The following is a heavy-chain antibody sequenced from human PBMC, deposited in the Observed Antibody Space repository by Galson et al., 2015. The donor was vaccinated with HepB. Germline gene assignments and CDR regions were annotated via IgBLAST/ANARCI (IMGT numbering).Heavy chain of an antibody. CDR3: ARVSIAARPDYYYMDV. J-gene: IGHJ6*03. CDR2: ISYDGSNK. V-gene: IGHV3-30-3*01. CDR1: GFTFSSYA. Sequence: SLRLSCAASGFTFSSYAMHWVRQAPGKGLEWVAVISYDGSNKYYADSVKGRFTISRDNSKNTLYLQMNSLRAEDTAVYYCARVSIAARPDYYYMDVWGKGTTVTVSS. D-gene: IGHD6-6*01.